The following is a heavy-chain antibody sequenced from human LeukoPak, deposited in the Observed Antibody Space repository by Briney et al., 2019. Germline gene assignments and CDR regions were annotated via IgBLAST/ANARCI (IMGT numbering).Heavy chain of an antibody. V-gene: IGHV4-39*01. Sequence: SETLSLTCTVSGGSISSSSYYWGWIRQPPVKGLEWIGCIYYSGSTYYNPSLQSRVTISVDTSKNKFSLKLSSVTAAHTAVYCCARYEQIGLRVYEGGCVDFWPQGTLVSASS. D-gene: IGHD2-8*01. CDR1: GGSISSSSYY. CDR3: ARYEQIGLRVYEGGCVDF. J-gene: IGHJ4*02. CDR2: IYYSGST.